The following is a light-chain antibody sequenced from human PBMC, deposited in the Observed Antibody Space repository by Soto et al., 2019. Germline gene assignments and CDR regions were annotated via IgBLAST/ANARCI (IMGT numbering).Light chain of an antibody. V-gene: IGKV3-20*01. Sequence: EIVLTQSPGTLSLSPGERATLSCRASQSVSSSYLAWSQQKPGQAPRLLIFGASSRATGIPDRFSGSGSGTDFTHTISRLEPEDSAVFYCQQYGNSPLTFGGGTKVEIK. J-gene: IGKJ4*01. CDR3: QQYGNSPLT. CDR2: GAS. CDR1: QSVSSSY.